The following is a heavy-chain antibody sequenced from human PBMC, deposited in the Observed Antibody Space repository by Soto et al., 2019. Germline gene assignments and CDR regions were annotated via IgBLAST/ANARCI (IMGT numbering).Heavy chain of an antibody. V-gene: IGHV3-64D*06. CDR3: XXXXXMRSDWYGQFDY. Sequence: EVQLVESGGTLVQPGGSLRLSCSASGFTFNSYAMHWVRQAPGKGLEFVSAISSYGADTYYADSVKGRFAISRDNSKNTLYLQMSSLRAEDTALYXXXXXXXMRSDWYGQFDYWGQGALVTVSS. J-gene: IGHJ4*02. CDR1: GFTFNSYA. D-gene: IGHD6-19*01. CDR2: ISSYGADT.